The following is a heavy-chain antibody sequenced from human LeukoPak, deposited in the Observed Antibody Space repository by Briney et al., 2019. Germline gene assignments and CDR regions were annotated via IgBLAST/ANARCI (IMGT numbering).Heavy chain of an antibody. CDR2: ISYDGSMK. Sequence: GGSLRLSCAASGFTFSSYGMNWARQAPGKGLEWVAVISYDGSMKYYADSVKGRFTISRDNSKNTLYLQMNSLRAEDTAVHYCAKDFRGYNYGYCFDYWGQGTLVTVSS. CDR1: GFTFSSYG. V-gene: IGHV3-30*18. CDR3: AKDFRGYNYGYCFDY. D-gene: IGHD5-18*01. J-gene: IGHJ4*02.